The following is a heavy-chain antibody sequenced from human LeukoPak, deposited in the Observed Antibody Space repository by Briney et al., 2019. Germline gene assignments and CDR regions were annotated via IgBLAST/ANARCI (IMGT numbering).Heavy chain of an antibody. D-gene: IGHD6-13*01. J-gene: IGHJ6*03. Sequence: GGTLRLSCAASGFTFSTNGMSWVRQAPGKGLEWVSAISGSGGNTYYADSVKGRFTISRDNAKNSLYLQMNSLRAEDTAVYYCARPSHSSSWYYYYYMDVWGKGTTVTISS. CDR1: GFTFSTNG. V-gene: IGHV3-23*01. CDR2: ISGSGGNT. CDR3: ARPSHSSSWYYYYYMDV.